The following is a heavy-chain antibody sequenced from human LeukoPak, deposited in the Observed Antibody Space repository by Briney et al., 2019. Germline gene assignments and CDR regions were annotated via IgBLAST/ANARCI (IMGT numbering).Heavy chain of an antibody. V-gene: IGHV3-21*04. Sequence: GGSLRLSCAASGFTFSSYSMNWVRQAPGKGLEWVSSISSSSSYIYYADSVKGRFTISRDNSKNTLYLQMNSLRAEDTAVYYCAKSFVFDYWGQGTLVTVSS. J-gene: IGHJ4*02. CDR3: AKSFVFDY. CDR1: GFTFSSYS. D-gene: IGHD2-15*01. CDR2: ISSSSSYI.